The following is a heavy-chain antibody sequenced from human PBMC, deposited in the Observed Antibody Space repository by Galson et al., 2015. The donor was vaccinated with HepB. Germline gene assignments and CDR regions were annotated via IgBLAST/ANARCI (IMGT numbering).Heavy chain of an antibody. CDR3: ARPLGVGARPLSGAFDI. V-gene: IGHV3-30-3*01. CDR1: GFTFSSYA. D-gene: IGHD1-26*01. CDR2: ISYDGSNK. J-gene: IGHJ3*02. Sequence: SLRLSCAASGFTFSSYAMHWVRQAPGKGLEWVAVISYDGSNKYYADSVKGRFTISRDNSKNTLYLQMNSLRAEDTAVYYCARPLGVGARPLSGAFDIWGQGTMVTVSS.